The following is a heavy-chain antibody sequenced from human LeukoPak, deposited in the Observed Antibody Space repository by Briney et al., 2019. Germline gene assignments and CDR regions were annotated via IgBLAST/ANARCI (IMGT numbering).Heavy chain of an antibody. J-gene: IGHJ3*02. CDR1: GYTLTELS. D-gene: IGHD3-22*01. CDR3: ARQSSTAYYDSSGLPYDAFDI. CDR2: FDPEDGET. Sequence: ASVKVSCKVSGYTLTELSMHWVRQAPGKGLEWMGGFDPEDGETIYAQKFQGRVTMTEDTSTDTAYMELSSLKASDTAMYYCARQSSTAYYDSSGLPYDAFDIWGQGTMVTVSS. V-gene: IGHV1-24*01.